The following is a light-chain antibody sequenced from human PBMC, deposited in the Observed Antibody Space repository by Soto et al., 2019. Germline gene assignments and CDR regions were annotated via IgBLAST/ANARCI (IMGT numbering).Light chain of an antibody. CDR3: QQYYSSPPWT. V-gene: IGKV4-1*01. Sequence: DIVMTQSPDSLAVSLGERATINCKSSQNILYSSNNKNYLAWYQQKPGQPPKLLLYWASTRESGVPDRFSGSGSGTDFTLTISSLQAEDVAIYYCQQYYSSPPWTFGQGTKVEIK. CDR1: QNILYSSNNKNY. J-gene: IGKJ1*01. CDR2: WAS.